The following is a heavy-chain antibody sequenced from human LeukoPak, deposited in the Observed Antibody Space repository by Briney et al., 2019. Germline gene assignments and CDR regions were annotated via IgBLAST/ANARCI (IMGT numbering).Heavy chain of an antibody. CDR3: ARDMTV. CDR1: GFTFSSYS. CDR2: TYSGGST. Sequence: PGGSLRLSCAASGFTFSSYSMNWVRQAPGKGLEWVSVTYSGGSTYYADSVKGRFTMSSDNSKNTLYLQMNSLRAEDTAVYYCARDMTVWGQGTLVTVSS. D-gene: IGHD3-22*01. J-gene: IGHJ4*02. V-gene: IGHV3-66*01.